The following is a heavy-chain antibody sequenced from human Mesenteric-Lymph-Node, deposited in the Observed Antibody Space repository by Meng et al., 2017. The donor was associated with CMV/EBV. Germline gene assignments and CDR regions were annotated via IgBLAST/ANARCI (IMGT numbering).Heavy chain of an antibody. Sequence: GESLKISCAASGFSFSSYWMHWVRQAPGKGLVWVSEIDSSGTDTSYTDSVKGRFTISRDNAKNTLYLQMNSMKAEDTDVYYCTSLSAPSDYWGQGTLVTVSS. CDR2: IDSSGTDT. J-gene: IGHJ4*02. CDR3: TSLSAPSDY. V-gene: IGHV3-74*01. CDR1: GFSFSSYW.